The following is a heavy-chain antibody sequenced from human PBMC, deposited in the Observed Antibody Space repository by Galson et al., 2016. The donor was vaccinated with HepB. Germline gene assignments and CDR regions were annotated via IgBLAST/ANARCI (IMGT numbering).Heavy chain of an antibody. J-gene: IGHJ6*02. D-gene: IGHD2-15*01. V-gene: IGHV3-33*01. CDR2: IWYDGSKK. CDR1: GFDFSDFA. CDR3: ARDGDIVVVVGATPAYNYGLGV. Sequence: SLRLSCAASGFDFSDFAMHWVRQAPGKGLEWVALIWYDGSKKYYLDSVKGRFTISRDNSKNTLYLQMNSLKTEDTAAYYCARDGDIVVVVGATPAYNYGLGVWGHGTTVAVSS.